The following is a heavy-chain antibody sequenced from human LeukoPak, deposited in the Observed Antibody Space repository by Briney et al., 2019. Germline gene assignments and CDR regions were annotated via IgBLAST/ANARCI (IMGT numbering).Heavy chain of an antibody. V-gene: IGHV3-66*01. Sequence: GGSLRLSCAASGFSVSTKYMSWVRQAPGKGMEWVSVIYGADGTYYADSVKGRFTISRDNSKNTLYLQMNSLRPEDTAVYYCARDGLLGATNPFDYWGQGTLVTVSS. CDR3: ARDGLLGATNPFDY. D-gene: IGHD1-26*01. CDR2: IYGADGT. J-gene: IGHJ4*02. CDR1: GFSVSTKY.